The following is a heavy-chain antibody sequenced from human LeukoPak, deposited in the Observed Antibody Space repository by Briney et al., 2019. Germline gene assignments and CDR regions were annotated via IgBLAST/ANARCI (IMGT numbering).Heavy chain of an antibody. V-gene: IGHV3-7*01. CDR3: AKDAWGYCSGGSCYFDY. D-gene: IGHD2-15*01. Sequence: GGSLRLSCAASGFTFSSYWMSWVRQAPGKGLEWVANIKQDGSEKYYVDSVKGRFTISRDNAKNSLYLQMNSLRAEDTAVYYCAKDAWGYCSGGSCYFDYWGQGTLVTVSS. J-gene: IGHJ4*02. CDR1: GFTFSSYW. CDR2: IKQDGSEK.